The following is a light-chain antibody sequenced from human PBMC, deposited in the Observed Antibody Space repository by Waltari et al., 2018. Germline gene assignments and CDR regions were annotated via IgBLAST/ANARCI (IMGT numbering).Light chain of an antibody. CDR3: ISYTNTYTLGL. V-gene: IGLV2-14*03. Sequence: QSALTQPASVSRSLGQSITISCTGSASDLGAYAFVSWYQQYPGQPPKLIIYSVSTRPSEVANRFSGSKSGNTASLAISGLQAEDEADYYCISYTNTYTLGLFGGGTKLTVL. J-gene: IGLJ3*02. CDR1: ASDLGAYAF. CDR2: SVS.